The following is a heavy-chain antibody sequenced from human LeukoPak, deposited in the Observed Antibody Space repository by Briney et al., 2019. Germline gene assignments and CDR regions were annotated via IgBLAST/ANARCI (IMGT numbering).Heavy chain of an antibody. CDR3: ARDQPHGGHFDY. V-gene: IGHV1-46*01. D-gene: IGHD4-23*01. J-gene: IGHJ4*02. Sequence: ASVKVSCKASGYTFTSYYMHWVRQAPGQGLEWMGMINPSGGSTSYAQKFQGRVTMTRDTSTSTVYMELSSLRSEDTAVYYCARDQPHGGHFDYWGQGTLVTVSS. CDR2: INPSGGST. CDR1: GYTFTSYY.